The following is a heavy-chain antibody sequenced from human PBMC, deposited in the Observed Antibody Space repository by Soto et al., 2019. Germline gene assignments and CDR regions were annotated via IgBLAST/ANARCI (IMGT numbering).Heavy chain of an antibody. V-gene: IGHV4-59*02. Sequence: SETLSLTCTVSGGSVSSFFWSWIRQPPGRGLEWIGYLYYGGSTHYSPSLKSRVTISVDTSQNQFSLNLMSVTAADTAIYYCARVRHGWTFFDYWGQGTPVTVSS. D-gene: IGHD6-19*01. CDR2: LYYGGST. CDR1: GGSVSSFF. J-gene: IGHJ4*02. CDR3: ARVRHGWTFFDY.